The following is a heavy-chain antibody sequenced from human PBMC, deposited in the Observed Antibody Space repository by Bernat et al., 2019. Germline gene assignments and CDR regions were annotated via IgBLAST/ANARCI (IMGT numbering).Heavy chain of an antibody. CDR2: ISSSSSYI. CDR1: GFTFSSYS. CDR3: ARDAALAAAGVYYYYGMDV. J-gene: IGHJ6*02. Sequence: EAQLLESGGGLVQPGGSLRLSCAASGFTFSSYSMNWVRQAPGKGLEWVSSISSSSSYIYYAASVKGRFTISRDNAKNSLYLQMNSLRAEDTAVYYCARDAALAAAGVYYYYGMDVWGQGTTVTVSS. V-gene: IGHV3-21*01. D-gene: IGHD6-13*01.